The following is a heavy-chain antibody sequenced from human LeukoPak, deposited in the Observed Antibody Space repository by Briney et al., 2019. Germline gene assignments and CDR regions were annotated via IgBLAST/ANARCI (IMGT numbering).Heavy chain of an antibody. CDR1: GFTFSSYA. CDR2: ISGSGGST. D-gene: IGHD3-9*01. V-gene: IGHV3-23*01. J-gene: IGHJ4*02. CDR3: AKDEDYYDILTGYYNAFDY. Sequence: GGSLRLSCAASGFTFSSYAMSWVRQAPGKGLEWVSAISGSGGSTYYADSVKGRFTISRDNSKNTLYLQMNSLRAEDTAVYYCAKDEDYYDILTGYYNAFDYWGQGTLVTVSS.